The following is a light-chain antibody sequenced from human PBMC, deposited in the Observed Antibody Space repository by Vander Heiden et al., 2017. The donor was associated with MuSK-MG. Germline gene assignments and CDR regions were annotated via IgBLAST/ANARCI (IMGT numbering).Light chain of an antibody. V-gene: IGKV1-12*01. CDR3: QQANSLPLT. CDR2: SIS. J-gene: IGKJ4*01. CDR1: QDIKNF. Sequence: DIQMTQSPSSVSASVGDRVTITCRASQDIKNFLLWYQQKPGKVPQLLIYSISNLQSGVPSRFSGSGSGTDFALTINSLQPEDFATYYCQQANSLPLTFGGGTKVEIK.